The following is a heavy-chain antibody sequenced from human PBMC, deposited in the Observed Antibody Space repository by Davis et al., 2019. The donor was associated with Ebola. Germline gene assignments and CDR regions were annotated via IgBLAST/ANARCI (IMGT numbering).Heavy chain of an antibody. CDR1: GFTFSSYG. CDR2: ISYDGSDK. CDR3: AKDSLPTYYDFWSGHNWFDP. V-gene: IGHV3-30*18. D-gene: IGHD3-3*01. Sequence: GESLKISCAASGFTFSSYGMHWVRQAPGKGLEWVAVISYDGSDKYYADSVKGRFTISRDNSKNTLYLQMNSLRAEDTAVYYCAKDSLPTYYDFWSGHNWFDPWGQGTLVTVSS. J-gene: IGHJ5*02.